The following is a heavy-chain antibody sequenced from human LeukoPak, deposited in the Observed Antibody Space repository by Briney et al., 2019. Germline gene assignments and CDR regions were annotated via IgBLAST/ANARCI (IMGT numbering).Heavy chain of an antibody. CDR2: ISGIGGST. J-gene: IGHJ4*02. CDR3: AKDPTAYYFDY. CDR1: GFTFSNYA. D-gene: IGHD4-17*01. V-gene: IGHV3-23*01. Sequence: GGSLRLSCVASGFTFSNYAMNWVRQAPGKGLEWVSTISGIGGSTNYADSVKGRFTISRDNSKNTLYLQMNTLRVEDTAVYYCAKDPTAYYFDYWGQGTLVTVSS.